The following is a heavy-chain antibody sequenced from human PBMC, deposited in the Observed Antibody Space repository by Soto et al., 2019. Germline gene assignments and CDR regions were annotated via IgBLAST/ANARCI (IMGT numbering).Heavy chain of an antibody. CDR3: ARVGAAAGPLIMDY. Sequence: QVQLVESGGGVVQPGRSLRLSCAASGFTFSSYGMHWVRQAPGKGLEWVAAIWYDGSNKYYADSVKGRFTISRDNSKNTLYLQMNSLRAEDTAVYYCARVGAAAGPLIMDYWGQGTLVTVSS. J-gene: IGHJ4*02. CDR2: IWYDGSNK. D-gene: IGHD6-13*01. CDR1: GFTFSSYG. V-gene: IGHV3-33*01.